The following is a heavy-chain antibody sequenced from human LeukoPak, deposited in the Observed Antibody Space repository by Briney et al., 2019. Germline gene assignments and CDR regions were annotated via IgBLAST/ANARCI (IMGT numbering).Heavy chain of an antibody. CDR2: MNPNSGNT. CDR1: GYTFTSYD. Sequence: ASVKVSCKASGYTFTSYDINWVRQATGQGLEWMGWMNPNSGNTGYAQKFQGRVTMTRNTSISTAYMELSSLRSEDTAVYYCARDGYYDSDLYNWFDPWGQGTLVTVSS. V-gene: IGHV1-8*01. J-gene: IGHJ5*02. CDR3: ARDGYYDSDLYNWFDP. D-gene: IGHD3-22*01.